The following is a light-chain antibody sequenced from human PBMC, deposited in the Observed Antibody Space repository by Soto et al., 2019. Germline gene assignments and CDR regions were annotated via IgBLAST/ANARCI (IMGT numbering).Light chain of an antibody. V-gene: IGKV3-15*01. CDR3: QQYNNWPFT. CDR1: QSVSSN. CDR2: GAS. J-gene: IGKJ3*01. Sequence: EIVMTQSPATLSVSPGERATLSCRASQSVSSNLAWYQQKPCQAPSLLIYGASTRATGIPARFGGSGSGTEFTLTISSLQSEDFAVYYCQQYNNWPFTFGPGTKVDIK.